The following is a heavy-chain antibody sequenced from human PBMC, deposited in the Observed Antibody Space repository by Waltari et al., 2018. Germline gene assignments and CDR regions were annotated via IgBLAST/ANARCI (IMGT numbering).Heavy chain of an antibody. Sequence: QVQLVQSGAEVKKPEASVKVYCKAPGGTFSSYAISWVRQATGQGLEWMGRIIPIFGTANYEQKFQGRVTITADKATSTAYMELSSLRSEDTAVYYCAREGYSGSYEGAFDIWGQGTMVTVSS. D-gene: IGHD1-26*01. CDR3: AREGYSGSYEGAFDI. V-gene: IGHV1-69*08. CDR1: GGTFSSYA. J-gene: IGHJ3*02. CDR2: IIPIFGTA.